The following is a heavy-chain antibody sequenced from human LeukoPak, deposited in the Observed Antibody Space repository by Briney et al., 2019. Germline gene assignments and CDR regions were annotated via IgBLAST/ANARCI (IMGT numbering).Heavy chain of an antibody. D-gene: IGHD3-10*01. V-gene: IGHV3-23*01. CDR1: GFTFINTA. CDR2: ITGTGDT. CDR3: ASRGVNYYFDY. J-gene: IGHJ4*02. Sequence: GGSLRLSRAASGFTFINTAMTWVRQAPGRGLDWVSTITGTGDTYHADSVKGRFTFSRDNSKNILYLQMSSLRVEDTAVYYCASRGVNYYFDYWGQGTLVTVSS.